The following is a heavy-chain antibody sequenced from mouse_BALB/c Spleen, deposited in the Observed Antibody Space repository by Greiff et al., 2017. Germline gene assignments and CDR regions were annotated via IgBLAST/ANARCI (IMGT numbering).Heavy chain of an antibody. CDR3: TRDGLYYGDY. CDR1: GFTFSSYT. D-gene: IGHD1-1*01. Sequence: EVQLVESGGGLVKPGGSLKLSCAASGFTFSSYTMSWVRQTPEKRLEWVATISSGGSYTYYPDSVKGRFTISRDNAKNTLYLQMSSLKSEDTAMYYCTRDGLYYGDYWGQGTTLTVSS. CDR2: ISSGGSYT. V-gene: IGHV5-6-4*01. J-gene: IGHJ2*01.